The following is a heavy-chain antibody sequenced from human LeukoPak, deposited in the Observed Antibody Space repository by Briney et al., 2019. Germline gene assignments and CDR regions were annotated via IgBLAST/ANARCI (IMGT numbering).Heavy chain of an antibody. CDR1: VGSIRSYY. CDR2: IYYSGST. Sequence: KPSETLSLTCTVSVGSIRSYYWSWIRQPPGKGLEWIGYIYYSGSTNYNPSLKSRVTISVDTSKNQFSLKLSSVTAADTAVYYCARDSPTLYYYDSSGYYVGAFDIWGQGTMVTVSS. CDR3: ARDSPTLYYYDSSGYYVGAFDI. J-gene: IGHJ3*02. D-gene: IGHD3-22*01. V-gene: IGHV4-59*01.